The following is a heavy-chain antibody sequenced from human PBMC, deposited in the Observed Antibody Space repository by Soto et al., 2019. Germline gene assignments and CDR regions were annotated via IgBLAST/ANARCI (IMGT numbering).Heavy chain of an antibody. CDR1: GFTFSDYY. Sequence: GGSLRLSCEGSGFTFSDYYISWIRQAPGKGLEWISYSSNSGTFSRYADSVKGRFSISRDNTKNLLYLQMNSLRAEDTAVYYCARSGDKYNSLDYWGQGTQVTVYS. D-gene: IGHD2-21*02. V-gene: IGHV3-11*06. CDR3: ARSGDKYNSLDY. CDR2: SSNSGTFS. J-gene: IGHJ4*02.